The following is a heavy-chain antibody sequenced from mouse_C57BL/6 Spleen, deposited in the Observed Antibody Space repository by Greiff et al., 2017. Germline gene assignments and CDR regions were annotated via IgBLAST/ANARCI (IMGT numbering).Heavy chain of an antibody. Sequence: EVKLQESGPELVKPGASVKMSCKASGYTFTDYNMHWVKQSHGKSLEWIGYINPNNGGTSYNQKFKGKATLTVNKSSSTAYMELRSLTSEDSAVYYCASYDYDGGFDYWGQGTTLTVSS. CDR2: INPNNGGT. D-gene: IGHD2-4*01. CDR1: GYTFTDYN. V-gene: IGHV1-22*01. CDR3: ASYDYDGGFDY. J-gene: IGHJ2*01.